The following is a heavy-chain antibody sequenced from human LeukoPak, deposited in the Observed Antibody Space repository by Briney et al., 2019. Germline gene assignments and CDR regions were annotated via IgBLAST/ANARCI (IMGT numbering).Heavy chain of an antibody. Sequence: PGGSLRLSCAASGFIFSNFAMTWVRQAPGKGLEWVSSITSGSYIYYADSVRGRFTISRDNAKNSLYLQMNSLRAEDTAVYYCARDPGPGDYWGQGTLVTVSS. CDR2: ITSGSYI. CDR3: ARDPGPGDY. CDR1: GFIFSNFA. V-gene: IGHV3-21*01. J-gene: IGHJ4*02.